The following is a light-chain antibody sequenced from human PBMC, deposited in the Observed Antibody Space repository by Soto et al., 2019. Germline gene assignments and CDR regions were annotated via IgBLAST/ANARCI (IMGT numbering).Light chain of an antibody. V-gene: IGLV4-69*01. Sequence: QSALTQSPSASASLGASVKLTCTLSSGHSSYAIAWHQKQPGKGPRYLMDLNNDGSHTKGDGIPDRFSGSSSGAERYLIISSLQSEDEADYYCQTWGTGFQVFGGGTKVTVL. CDR3: QTWGTGFQV. CDR2: LNNDGSH. J-gene: IGLJ2*01. CDR1: SGHSSYA.